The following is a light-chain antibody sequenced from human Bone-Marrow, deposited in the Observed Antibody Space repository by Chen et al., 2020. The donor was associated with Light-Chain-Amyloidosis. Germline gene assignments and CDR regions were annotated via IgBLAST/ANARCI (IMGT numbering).Light chain of an antibody. CDR1: SSDVGDYNY. V-gene: IGLV2-8*01. CDR3: YSYSVSSTYV. CDR2: DVT. J-gene: IGLJ1*01. Sequence: QSPLTQPPPPPGSPGLPAPISGPGTSSDVGDYNYVPWYQQHPGKAPKLLIYDVTKRPSGVPDRFSGSKSGNTASLTVSGLQAEDEADYYCYSYSVSSTYVFGTGTKVIVL.